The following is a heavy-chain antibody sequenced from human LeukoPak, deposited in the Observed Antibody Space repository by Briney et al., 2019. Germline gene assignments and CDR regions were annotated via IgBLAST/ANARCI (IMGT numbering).Heavy chain of an antibody. CDR1: GGSFSGYY. CDR2: INHSGST. CDR3: ASTRYSSGWSFDY. D-gene: IGHD6-19*01. V-gene: IGHV4-34*01. Sequence: SETLSLTCAVYGGSFSGYYWSWIRQPPGKGLEWIGEINHSGSTNYNPSLKSRVTISVDTSKNQFPLKLSSVTAADTAVYYCASTRYSSGWSFDYWGQGTLVTVSS. J-gene: IGHJ4*02.